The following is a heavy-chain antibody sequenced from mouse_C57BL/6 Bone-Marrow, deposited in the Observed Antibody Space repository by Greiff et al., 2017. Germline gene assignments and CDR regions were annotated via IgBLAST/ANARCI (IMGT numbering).Heavy chain of an antibody. Sequence: EVQLQESGPELVKPGASVKISCKASGYSFTGYYMNWVKQSPDKSLEWIGDINPSTGGTTYNQKFKAKATLTVDKSSSTAYMQLKSLTSEDSAVYYCARWTGWYFDVWGTGTTVTVSS. CDR3: ARWTGWYFDV. J-gene: IGHJ1*03. CDR2: INPSTGGT. CDR1: GYSFTGYY. V-gene: IGHV1-42*01.